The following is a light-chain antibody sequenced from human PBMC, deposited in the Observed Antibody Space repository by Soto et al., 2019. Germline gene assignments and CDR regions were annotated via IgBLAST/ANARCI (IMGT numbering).Light chain of an antibody. Sequence: QSVLTQPPSVSGAPGQRVTISCTGSSSNIGAGYPVHWYQQLPGTAPKLLVAGNRPSGVPDRFSGSKSGTSASLAISGLRSEDEADYYCAAWDDSVSVLVFGGGTKVTVL. J-gene: IGLJ2*01. CDR1: SSNIGAGYP. V-gene: IGLV1-40*01. CDR3: AAWDDSVSVLV. CDR2: G.